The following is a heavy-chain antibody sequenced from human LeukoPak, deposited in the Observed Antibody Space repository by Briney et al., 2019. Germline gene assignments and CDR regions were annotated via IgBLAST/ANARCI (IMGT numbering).Heavy chain of an antibody. CDR2: IYYSGST. CDR1: GGSISSYY. CDR3: ARGDYDFWSGNLNWFDP. Sequence: PSETLSLTCTASGGSISSYYWSWIRQPPGKGLELIGDIYYSGSTNYNPSLKSPVTISVDTSKNQYSLKLSSVTAADTAVYYCARGDYDFWSGNLNWFDPWGQGTLVTVSS. V-gene: IGHV4-59*01. D-gene: IGHD3-3*01. J-gene: IGHJ5*02.